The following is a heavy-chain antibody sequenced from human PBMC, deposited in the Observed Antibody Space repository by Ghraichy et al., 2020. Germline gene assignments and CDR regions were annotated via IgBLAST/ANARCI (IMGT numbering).Heavy chain of an antibody. J-gene: IGHJ6*02. CDR1: GFTFSSYW. D-gene: IGHD3-10*01. CDR2: IKQDGSEK. V-gene: IGHV3-7*01. CDR3: ARDGPFMVRGVSAPRYYYGMDV. Sequence: GGSLRLSCAASGFTFSSYWMSWVRQAPGKGLEWVANIKQDGSEKYYVDSVKGRFTISRDNAKNSLYLQMNSLRAEDTAVYYCARDGPFMVRGVSAPRYYYGMDVWGQGTTVTVSS.